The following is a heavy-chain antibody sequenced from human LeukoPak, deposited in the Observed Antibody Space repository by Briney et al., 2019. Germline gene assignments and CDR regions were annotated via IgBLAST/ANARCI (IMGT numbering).Heavy chain of an antibody. V-gene: IGHV3-74*01. D-gene: IGHD3-10*01. CDR3: ARNLRPGSSYGYYYGMDV. Sequence: GGSLRLSCAASGFTFSSYWMHWVRQAPGKGLVWVSRINTDGSSTSYADSVKGRFTISRDNAKNTLYLQMNSLRAEDTAVYYCARNLRPGSSYGYYYGMDVWGQGTTVTVSS. CDR2: INTDGSST. J-gene: IGHJ6*02. CDR1: GFTFSSYW.